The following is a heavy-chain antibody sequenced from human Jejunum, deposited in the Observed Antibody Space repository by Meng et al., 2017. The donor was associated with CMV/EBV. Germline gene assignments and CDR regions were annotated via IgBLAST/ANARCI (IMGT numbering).Heavy chain of an antibody. CDR2: IYYSGST. D-gene: IGHD3-22*01. CDR1: GASISSGDDW. V-gene: IGHV4-30-4*01. CDR3: ARDPSYDTSTYFGD. Sequence: SGASISSGDDWWNWIRQPPGKGLEWIGSIYYSGSTFSNPSLKSRVAISVDTSKNQLSLKLSSVTAADTAVYYCARDPSYDTSTYFGDWGQGTLVTVSS. J-gene: IGHJ4*02.